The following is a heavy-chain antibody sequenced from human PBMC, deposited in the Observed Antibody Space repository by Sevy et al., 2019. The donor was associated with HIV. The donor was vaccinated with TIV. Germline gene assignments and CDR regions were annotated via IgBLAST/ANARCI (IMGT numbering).Heavy chain of an antibody. Sequence: GGSLRLSCAASGFTFSSYAMSWVRQAPGKGLEWVSAISGSGGSTYYADSVKGRFTISRGNSKNTLYLQMNSLRAEDTAVYYCEGSCSSTSCYTGFYYYYGMDVWGQGTTVTVSS. V-gene: IGHV3-23*01. CDR3: EGSCSSTSCYTGFYYYYGMDV. CDR1: GFTFSSYA. J-gene: IGHJ6*02. CDR2: ISGSGGST. D-gene: IGHD2-2*02.